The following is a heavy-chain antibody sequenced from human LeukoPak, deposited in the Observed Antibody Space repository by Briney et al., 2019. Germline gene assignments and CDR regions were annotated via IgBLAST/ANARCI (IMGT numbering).Heavy chain of an antibody. CDR1: GFTFSSYE. V-gene: IGHV3-48*03. Sequence: GGSLRLSCAASGFTFSSYEMNWVRQAPGKGLEWVSYISSSGSTIYYADSVKGRFTISRDNAKNSLYLQMNSLRAEDTAVYYCARAVAGIYYFDYWGQGTLVTVSS. J-gene: IGHJ4*02. CDR3: ARAVAGIYYFDY. D-gene: IGHD6-19*01. CDR2: ISSSGSTI.